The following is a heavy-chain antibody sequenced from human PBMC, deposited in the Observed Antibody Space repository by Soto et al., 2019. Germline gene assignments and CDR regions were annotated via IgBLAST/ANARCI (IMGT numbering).Heavy chain of an antibody. Sequence: EVQLLESGGGLVQPGGSLRLSCAASGFSFRSYSMAWVRHIPGRGLERVSSIIGAGTAYAESVKGRFTFPRDNSKNKQYLQMNSVRVEDTAGYYCVRDEGWSGSRGGYWGQGTLVTVSS. V-gene: IGHV3-23*01. CDR3: VRDEGWSGSRGGY. J-gene: IGHJ4*01. CDR2: IIGAGT. D-gene: IGHD3-3*01. CDR1: GFSFRSYS.